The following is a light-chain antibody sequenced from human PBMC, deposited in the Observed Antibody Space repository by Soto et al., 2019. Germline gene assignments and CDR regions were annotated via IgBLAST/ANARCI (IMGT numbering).Light chain of an antibody. V-gene: IGKV3-15*01. CDR1: QSVDSN. CDR3: QQYNTWRSIS. Sequence: GSRAPLSCRASQSVDSNLAWYQHKPGQAPRLLIYDTSTRAAGTPARFTGSGSGTDFTLTISSLQSEDFAVYYCQQYNTWRSISFGQGTRLEIK. J-gene: IGKJ5*01. CDR2: DTS.